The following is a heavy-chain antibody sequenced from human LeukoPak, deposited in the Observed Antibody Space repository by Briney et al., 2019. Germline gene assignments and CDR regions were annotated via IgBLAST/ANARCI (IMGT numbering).Heavy chain of an antibody. V-gene: IGHV3-23*01. J-gene: IGHJ4*02. Sequence: GGCLRLSCATSQFNFSSYGMTWVRQAPGKGLEWVSSISGSGGSTQYADSVQGRFTISRDNSKNTLYLQMNSLRLEDTALYYCAKDIDWGQGTLVTVST. CDR1: QFNFSSYG. CDR2: ISGSGGST. CDR3: AKDID. D-gene: IGHD3-16*02.